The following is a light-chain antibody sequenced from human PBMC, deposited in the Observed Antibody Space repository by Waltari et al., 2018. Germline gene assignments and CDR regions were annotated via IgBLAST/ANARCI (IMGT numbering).Light chain of an antibody. Sequence: EIVMTQSPATLSVSPGERATLSCRASQSVSNNLAWYQQKPGQAPRLLFYGASTRATAIPARFSGSGSGTEFTLTISSLQSEDFAVYYCQQYENWPWTFGQGTNVEIK. J-gene: IGKJ1*01. CDR2: GAS. V-gene: IGKV3-15*01. CDR3: QQYENWPWT. CDR1: QSVSNN.